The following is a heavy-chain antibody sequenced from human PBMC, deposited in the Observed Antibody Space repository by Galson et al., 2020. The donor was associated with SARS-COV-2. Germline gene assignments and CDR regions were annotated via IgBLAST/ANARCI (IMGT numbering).Heavy chain of an antibody. Sequence: SETLSLTCTVSGGSISSGSYYWTWIRQPAGKGLEWIGRIYTRGSTNSNPSLKSRVTISVDTSKNQFSLKLSSVTAADTAVYYCARGSRGILRHIVVVTNPGAFDIWGQGTMVTVSS. V-gene: IGHV4-61*02. CDR1: GGSISSGSYY. CDR2: IYTRGST. D-gene: IGHD2-21*02. J-gene: IGHJ3*02. CDR3: ARGSRGILRHIVVVTNPGAFDI.